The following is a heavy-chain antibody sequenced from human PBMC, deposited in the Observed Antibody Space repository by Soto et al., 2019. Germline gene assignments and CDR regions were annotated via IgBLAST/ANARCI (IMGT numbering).Heavy chain of an antibody. CDR3: AREPTVTTHAFDI. V-gene: IGHV1-69*05. CDR2: IIPIFGTA. Sequence: QVQLVQSGAEVKKPGSSVKVSCKASGGTFSSYAISWVRQAPGQGLEWMGGIIPIFGTANYAQKFQGRVTXTXDXXTSTAYMELSGLRSEDTAVYYCAREPTVTTHAFDIWGQGTMVTVSS. J-gene: IGHJ3*02. CDR1: GGTFSSYA. D-gene: IGHD4-17*01.